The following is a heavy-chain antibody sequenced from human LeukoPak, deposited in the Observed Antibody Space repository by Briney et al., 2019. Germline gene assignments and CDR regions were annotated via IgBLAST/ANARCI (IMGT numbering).Heavy chain of an antibody. CDR2: IYHSGST. V-gene: IGHV4-38-2*01. CDR1: GYSISSGYY. D-gene: IGHD2-2*02. Sequence: PSATLSLTCAVSGYSISSGYYWGWIRQPPGKGLEWIGSIYHSGSTYYNPSLKSRVTISVDTSKNQFSLKLSSVTAADTAVYYCARGGGIPDPDYYYYYMDVWGKGTKVTVSS. J-gene: IGHJ6*03. CDR3: ARGGGIPDPDYYYYYMDV.